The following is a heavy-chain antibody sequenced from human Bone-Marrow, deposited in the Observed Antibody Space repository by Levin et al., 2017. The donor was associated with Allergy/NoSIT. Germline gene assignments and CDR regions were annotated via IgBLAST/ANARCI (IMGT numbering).Heavy chain of an antibody. Sequence: SETLSLTCTVSGGAISSYFWSWIRQPPGKPLEWIGHIAYNGSTKFNPSVNGRASISVDRAKRQVFLRLISVSPADTAVYYCARDLGFHLWGQGGLVIVSS. V-gene: IGHV4-59*01. J-gene: IGHJ4*02. D-gene: IGHD3-10*01. CDR1: GGAISSYF. CDR2: IAYNGST. CDR3: ARDLGFHL.